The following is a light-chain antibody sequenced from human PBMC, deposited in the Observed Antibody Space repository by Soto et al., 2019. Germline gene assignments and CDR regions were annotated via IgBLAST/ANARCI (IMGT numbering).Light chain of an antibody. CDR3: QQFNSNSRT. CDR1: QSVSSY. Sequence: EIVLTQSPGTLSLSLGERAILSCRASQSVSSYLAWYQQKPGQAPRLLIYDASNRATGIPARFSGSGSGTEFTLTISSLQPDDFATYYCQQFNSNSRTFGQGTKVDI. J-gene: IGKJ1*01. CDR2: DAS. V-gene: IGKV3-11*01.